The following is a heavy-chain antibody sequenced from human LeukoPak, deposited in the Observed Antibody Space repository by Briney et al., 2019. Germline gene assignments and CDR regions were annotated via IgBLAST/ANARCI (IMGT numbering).Heavy chain of an antibody. D-gene: IGHD3-22*01. J-gene: IGHJ4*02. CDR3: ASRNYYDSSGYYYYYFDY. CDR2: LYSGGNT. Sequence: GGSLRLSCVVSGFTVSSNYMSWVRQAPGKGLEWVSVLYSGGNTYHADSVKGRFTISRDNSKNTLYLQMNSLRAEDTAVYYCASRNYYDSSGYYYYYFDYWGQGILVTVSS. V-gene: IGHV3-53*01. CDR1: GFTVSSNY.